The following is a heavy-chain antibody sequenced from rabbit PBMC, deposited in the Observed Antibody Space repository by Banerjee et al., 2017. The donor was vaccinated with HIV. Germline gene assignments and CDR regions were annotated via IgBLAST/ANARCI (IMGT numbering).Heavy chain of an antibody. Sequence: QEQLEESGGGLVQPGGSLKLSCKASGFIFSDNYAMCWVRQAPGKGLELIACIYNGDGNTHYASWVNGRFTISKTSSTTVTLQMTSLTAADTATYFCARLYVGSSGDYNLWGPGTLVTVS. J-gene: IGHJ4*01. D-gene: IGHD1-1*01. CDR3: ARLYVGSSGDYNL. V-gene: IGHV1S45*01. CDR1: GFIFSDNYA. CDR2: IYNGDGNT.